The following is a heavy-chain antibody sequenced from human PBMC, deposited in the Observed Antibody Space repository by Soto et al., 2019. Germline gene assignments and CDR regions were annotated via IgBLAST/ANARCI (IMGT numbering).Heavy chain of an antibody. V-gene: IGHV4-28*01. CDR2: IYYSGTT. J-gene: IGHJ4*02. D-gene: IGHD1-26*01. CDR3: ARSELQGPIYY. CDR1: GYSISSSHC. Sequence: SETLSLTCAVSGYSISSSHCWGWIRQPPGKGLEWIGYIYYSGTTYYNPSLKSRVTMSVDTSKNQFSLKLTSVTAVDTAVYYCARSELQGPIYYWGRGSLVIVSS.